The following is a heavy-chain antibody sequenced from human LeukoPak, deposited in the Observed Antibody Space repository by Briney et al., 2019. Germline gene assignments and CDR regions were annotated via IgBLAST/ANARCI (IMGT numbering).Heavy chain of an antibody. V-gene: IGHV3-7*01. D-gene: IGHD2-2*01. Sequence: GGSLRLSCAASGFTFSSYSMNWVRQAPGKGLEWVANIKQDGSEKYYVDSVKGRFTISRDNAKNSLYLQMNSLRAEDTAVYYCVSLTYAYWGQGTLVTVSS. CDR3: VSLTYAY. CDR2: IKQDGSEK. CDR1: GFTFSSYS. J-gene: IGHJ4*02.